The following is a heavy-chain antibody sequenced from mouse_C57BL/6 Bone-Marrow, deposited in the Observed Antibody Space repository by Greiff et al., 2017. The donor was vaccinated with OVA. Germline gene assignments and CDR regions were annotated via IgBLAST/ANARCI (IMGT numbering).Heavy chain of an antibody. CDR2: INPYNGGT. CDR1: GYTFTDYY. CDR3: ARDLEKYV. Sequence: LVESGASVKMSCKASGYTFTDYYMNWVKQSHGKSLEWIGVINPYNGGTSYNQKFKGKATLTVDKSSSTAYMELNSLTSEDSAVYYCARDLEKYVWGTGTTVTVSS. J-gene: IGHJ1*03. V-gene: IGHV1-19*01.